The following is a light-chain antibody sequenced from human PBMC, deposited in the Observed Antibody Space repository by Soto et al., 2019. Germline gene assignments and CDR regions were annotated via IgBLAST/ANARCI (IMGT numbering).Light chain of an antibody. J-gene: IGLJ2*01. V-gene: IGLV1-44*01. CDR1: SSNIGSNT. CDR3: AAWDDSLNGMV. CDR2: SNN. Sequence: QSVLTQPPSASGTPGQRVTISCSGGSSNIGSNTVNWYQQLPGTAPKLLICSNNQRPSGVPDRFSGSKSGTSASLAISGLQSEDEADYYCAAWDDSLNGMVFGGGTKVTVL.